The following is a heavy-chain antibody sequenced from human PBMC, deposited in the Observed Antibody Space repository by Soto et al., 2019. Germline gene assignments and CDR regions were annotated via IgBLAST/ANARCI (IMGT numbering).Heavy chain of an antibody. CDR1: GFTFSSYA. D-gene: IGHD3-10*01. J-gene: IGHJ3*02. V-gene: IGHV3-30-3*01. CDR3: ARDSLLWFGGDAFDI. CDR2: ISYDGSNK. Sequence: QVQLVESGGGVVQPGRSLRLSCAASGFTFSSYAMHWFRQAPGKGLEWVAVISYDGSNKYYADSVKGRFTISRDNSKNTLYLQMNSLRAEDTAVYYCARDSLLWFGGDAFDIWGQGTMVTVSS.